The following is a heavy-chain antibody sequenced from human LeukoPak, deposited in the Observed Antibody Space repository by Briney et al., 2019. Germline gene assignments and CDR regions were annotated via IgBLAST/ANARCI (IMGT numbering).Heavy chain of an antibody. CDR1: GFSFISYV. CDR2: ISDDGRNK. CDR3: AKRPSDYGDYVTYFDY. V-gene: IGHV3-30*18. D-gene: IGHD4-17*01. Sequence: GGSLRLSCAASGFSFISYVMHWVRQAPGKGLEWVGVISDDGRNKNYADSVKGRFTISRDNSKDTLYLQMNSLRDEDTAVYYCAKRPSDYGDYVTYFDYWGQGTLVTVSS. J-gene: IGHJ4*02.